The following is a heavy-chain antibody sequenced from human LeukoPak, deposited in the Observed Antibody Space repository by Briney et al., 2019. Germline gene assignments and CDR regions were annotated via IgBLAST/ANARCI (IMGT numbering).Heavy chain of an antibody. J-gene: IGHJ4*02. CDR3: ARDRGPQWWGSFDY. D-gene: IGHD3-16*01. V-gene: IGHV1-2*04. CDR1: GYTFTDYY. CDR2: INPNTGDT. Sequence: ASVKVSCKASGYTFTDYYIHLVRQVHGQGLERMGWINPNTGDTNLEQKFQGWVTLTSDTSIGTAFLELSRLTSDDTAVYYCARDRGPQWWGSFDYWGQGTLVTVSS.